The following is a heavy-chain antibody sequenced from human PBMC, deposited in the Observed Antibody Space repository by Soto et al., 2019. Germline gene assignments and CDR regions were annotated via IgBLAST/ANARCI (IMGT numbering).Heavy chain of an antibody. CDR1: GGSITSGDNY. V-gene: IGHV4-30-4*01. J-gene: IGHJ4*02. Sequence: SETLSLTCTVSGGSITSGDNYWSWIRQPPGKGLEWIGYIYYSGHTYYNPSLKSRLTISVDTSKNHFSLRLSSVTDADTAVYYCARTHWRGWRRRLFESWGPGALVT. D-gene: IGHD3-3*01. CDR2: IYYSGHT. CDR3: ARTHWRGWRRRLFES.